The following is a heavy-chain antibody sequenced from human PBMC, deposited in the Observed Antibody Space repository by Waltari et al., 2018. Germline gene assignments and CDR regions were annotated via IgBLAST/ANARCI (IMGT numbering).Heavy chain of an antibody. Sequence: QVQLQESGPGLVKPSETLSLTCTVSGGSISSYYWSWIRQPPGKGLGGFGYIYYSGCTNYHPSLKSLVTISVDTSKNQFSLKLSSVTAADTAVYYCARARMGGMDVWGQGTTVTVSS. CDR3: ARARMGGMDV. CDR2: IYYSGCT. V-gene: IGHV4-59*01. CDR1: GGSISSYY. D-gene: IGHD2-8*01. J-gene: IGHJ6*02.